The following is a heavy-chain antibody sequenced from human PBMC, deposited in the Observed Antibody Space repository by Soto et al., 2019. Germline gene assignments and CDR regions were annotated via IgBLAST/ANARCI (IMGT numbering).Heavy chain of an antibody. J-gene: IGHJ4*03. V-gene: IGHV3-23*01. Sequence: GGSLRLSCAASGITLSNYAMSWVRQAPGKGLEWVSAISGDGGGTYYADSVQGRFTISRDNSKNTLSLQMNSLRAEDTAVYFCETLACIVVNDLCYNRFRLWGQGTLVTVSS. D-gene: IGHD2-8*01. CDR1: GITLSNYA. CDR3: ETLACIVVNDLCYNRFRL. CDR2: ISGDGGGT.